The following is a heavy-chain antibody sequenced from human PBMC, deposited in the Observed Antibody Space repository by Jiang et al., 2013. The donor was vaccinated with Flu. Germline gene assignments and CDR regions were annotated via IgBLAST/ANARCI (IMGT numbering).Heavy chain of an antibody. CDR3: WGGSWVY. CDR2: IYYSGNT. Sequence: PGLVKPSETLSLTCTVSGYSISSNYYWGWIRQPPGKGLEWIASIYYSGNTYYNPSLKSRVTISADTSKNQFSLKLNSVTAADTAMYYCWGGSWVYWGQGTLVTVSS. D-gene: IGHD2-15*01. V-gene: IGHV4-38-2*02. CDR1: GYSISSNYY. J-gene: IGHJ4*02.